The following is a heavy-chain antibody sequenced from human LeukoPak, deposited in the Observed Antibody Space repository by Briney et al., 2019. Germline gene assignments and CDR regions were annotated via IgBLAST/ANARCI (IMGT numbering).Heavy chain of an antibody. Sequence: PRGSLRLSCAASGFTFSNYAMSWVRQAPGKGLEWVSGISGSGGSTYYADSVKGRFTISRGNSKNTLYLQMNSLTDEDTAVYYCAKKWGVGTTTLDYFDYWGQGTLVTVSS. CDR2: ISGSGGST. D-gene: IGHD1-26*01. CDR1: GFTFSNYA. CDR3: AKKWGVGTTTLDYFDY. V-gene: IGHV3-23*01. J-gene: IGHJ4*02.